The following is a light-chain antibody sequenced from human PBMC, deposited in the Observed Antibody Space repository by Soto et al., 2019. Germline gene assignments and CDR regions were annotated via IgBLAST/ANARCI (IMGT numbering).Light chain of an antibody. CDR1: QDLNTRY. J-gene: IGKJ2*01. V-gene: IGKV3-20*01. Sequence: IVLTQSPGTLSLSPGERATLSCRASQDLNTRYSAWYQQKRGQPPSLLIFATSTRASGIPDRFSGSGSGREFNLTISRLEPEDSAVYFCQQYDTSARYIFGQGTSLDIK. CDR3: QQYDTSARYI. CDR2: ATS.